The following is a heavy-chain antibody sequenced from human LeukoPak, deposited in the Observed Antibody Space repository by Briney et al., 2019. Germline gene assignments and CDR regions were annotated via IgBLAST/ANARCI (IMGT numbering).Heavy chain of an antibody. J-gene: IGHJ4*02. CDR2: ISSSSSYI. Sequence: PGGSLRLSCAASGFTFSSYSMNWVRQAQGKGLEWDSSISSSSSYINYADSVKGRFTIAKDNAKNSLYLQMNSLRAEDTAVYYCARVIAAAGTSYFDYWGQGTLVTVSS. D-gene: IGHD6-13*01. CDR1: GFTFSSYS. CDR3: ARVIAAAGTSYFDY. V-gene: IGHV3-21*01.